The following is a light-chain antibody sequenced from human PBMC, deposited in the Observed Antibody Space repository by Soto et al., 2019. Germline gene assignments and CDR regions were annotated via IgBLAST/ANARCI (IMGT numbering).Light chain of an antibody. CDR3: QQRSSWPIT. CDR1: QSVSSN. Sequence: EIVMTQSPATLSVSPGERATLSCMASQSVSSNFAWYQQKPGQAPRLLIYDASTRATGIPARFSGSGSGTEFTLTISSLQSEDFAVYYCQQRSSWPITFGQGTRLEI. V-gene: IGKV3-15*01. J-gene: IGKJ5*01. CDR2: DAS.